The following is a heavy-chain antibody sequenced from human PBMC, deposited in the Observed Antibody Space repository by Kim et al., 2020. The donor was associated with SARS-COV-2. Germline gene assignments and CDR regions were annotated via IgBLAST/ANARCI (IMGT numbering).Heavy chain of an antibody. CDR2: VWSDGRTK. D-gene: IGHD4-17*01. Sequence: GGSLRLSCAASGFTFSTYGMHWVRQAPGKGLEWVAVVWSDGRTKNYADSVKGRFTISRDNSKNTLYLQMNSLRAEDTAVYYCASDYGNSTFDYWGQGTLVTVSS. CDR3: ASDYGNSTFDY. V-gene: IGHV3-33*01. J-gene: IGHJ4*02. CDR1: GFTFSTYG.